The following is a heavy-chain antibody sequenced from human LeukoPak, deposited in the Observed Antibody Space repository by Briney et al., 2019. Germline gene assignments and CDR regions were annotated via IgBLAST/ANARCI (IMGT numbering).Heavy chain of an antibody. D-gene: IGHD4-23*01. CDR2: IYYSGST. Sequence: PSETLSLTCAVYGGSFSGYYWSWIRQPPGKGLEWIGYIYYSGSTNYNPSLKSRVTISVDTSKNQFSLKLSSVTAADTAVYYCARARVTPWYFDLWGRGTLVTVSS. CDR1: GGSFSGYY. J-gene: IGHJ2*01. CDR3: ARARVTPWYFDL. V-gene: IGHV4-59*01.